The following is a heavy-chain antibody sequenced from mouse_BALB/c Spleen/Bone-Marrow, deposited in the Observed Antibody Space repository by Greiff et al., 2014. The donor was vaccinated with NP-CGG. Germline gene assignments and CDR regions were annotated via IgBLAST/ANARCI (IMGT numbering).Heavy chain of an antibody. CDR3: ARSDGYRTMDY. D-gene: IGHD2-3*01. V-gene: IGHV1-82*01. CDR1: GYAFSSSW. CDR2: IYPGDGDT. J-gene: IGHJ4*01. Sequence: QVQLQQSGPELVKPEASVKISCKASGYAFSSSWMNWVKQRPGQGLEWIGRIYPGDGDTNYNGKFKGKATLTADKSSSTAYMQLSSLTSVDSAVYFCARSDGYRTMDYWGQGTSVTVSS.